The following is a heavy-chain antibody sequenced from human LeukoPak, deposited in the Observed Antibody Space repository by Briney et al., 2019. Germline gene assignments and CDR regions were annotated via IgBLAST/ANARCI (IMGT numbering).Heavy chain of an antibody. J-gene: IGHJ4*02. CDR2: IIGGGGST. CDR3: ARDIGQQLLDY. CDR1: GFPFSSHG. D-gene: IGHD4-23*01. Sequence: GGSLRLSCAASGFPFSSHGMSWVRQAPGKGLEWVSGIIGGGGSTYYADSVKGRFTISRDNSKNTLYLQMNSLRAEDTAVYYCARDIGQQLLDYWGQGTLVTVSS. V-gene: IGHV3-23*01.